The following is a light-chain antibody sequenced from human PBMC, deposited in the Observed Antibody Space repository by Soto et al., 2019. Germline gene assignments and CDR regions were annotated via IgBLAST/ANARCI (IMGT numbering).Light chain of an antibody. Sequence: QSALTQPASVSGSPGQSITISCTATSDDFGGFKFVSWYQQHPGRAPRLIIYEVDNRPSGISHRFSGSKSGTTASLTISGLQGDDEADYYCASCTSSDTWVFGGGTKLTVL. CDR1: SDDFGGFKF. CDR2: EVD. V-gene: IGLV2-14*03. J-gene: IGLJ3*02. CDR3: ASCTSSDTWV.